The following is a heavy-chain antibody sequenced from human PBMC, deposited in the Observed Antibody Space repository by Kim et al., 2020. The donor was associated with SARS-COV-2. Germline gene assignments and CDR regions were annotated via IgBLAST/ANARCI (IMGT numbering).Heavy chain of an antibody. CDR1: GFTFSNAW. Sequence: GGSLRLSCAASGFTFSNAWMSWVRQAPGKGLEWVGRIKSKTDGGTTDYAAPVKGRFTISRDDSKNTLYLQMNSLKTEDTAVYYCTTGHDGLRYFDWLGEPGGASARFDYWGQGTLVTVSS. J-gene: IGHJ4*02. CDR2: IKSKTDGGTT. V-gene: IGHV3-15*01. CDR3: TTGHDGLRYFDWLGEPGGASARFDY. D-gene: IGHD3-9*01.